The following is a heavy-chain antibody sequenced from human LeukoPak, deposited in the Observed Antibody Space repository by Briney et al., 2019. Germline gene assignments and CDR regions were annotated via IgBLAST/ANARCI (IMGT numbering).Heavy chain of an antibody. V-gene: IGHV3-7*01. CDR2: TNEDGSKK. Sequence: GGSLRLSCAASGFTFSSYCMSWVRQAPGKGLEWVANTNEDGSKKYYADSVKGRFTISRDNAKNSLYLQMNSLRAEDTAVYYCARDGRDGYIDYWGQGTLVTVSS. D-gene: IGHD5-24*01. CDR1: GFTFSSYC. J-gene: IGHJ4*02. CDR3: ARDGRDGYIDY.